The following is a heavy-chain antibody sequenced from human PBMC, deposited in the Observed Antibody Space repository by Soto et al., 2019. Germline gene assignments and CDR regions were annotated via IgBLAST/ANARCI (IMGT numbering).Heavy chain of an antibody. CDR1: GGSISSTTYY. V-gene: IGHV4-39*01. D-gene: IGHD2-2*01. CDR3: ARGVPAANGYWFDP. CDR2: IHYSGST. J-gene: IGHJ5*02. Sequence: SETLSLTCTVSGGSISSTTYYWGCIRQPPGKGLEWIGTIHYSGSTYYNPSLKSRVAVSVDTSKNQFSLKLSSVTAADTAVYYCARGVPAANGYWFDPWGQGTLVTVSS.